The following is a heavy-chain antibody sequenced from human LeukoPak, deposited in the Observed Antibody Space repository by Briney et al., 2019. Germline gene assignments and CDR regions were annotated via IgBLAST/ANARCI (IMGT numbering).Heavy chain of an antibody. Sequence: GGSLRLSCAASGFTFSSYAMSWVRQAPGKGLEWVSDISGSGGSTYYADSVKGRFTISRDKSKSTLYLQMNSLRAEDTALYYCARGVSEYSSGWREKFDYWGQGTLVTVSS. V-gene: IGHV3-23*01. CDR2: ISGSGGST. CDR3: ARGVSEYSSGWREKFDY. CDR1: GFTFSSYA. D-gene: IGHD6-19*01. J-gene: IGHJ4*02.